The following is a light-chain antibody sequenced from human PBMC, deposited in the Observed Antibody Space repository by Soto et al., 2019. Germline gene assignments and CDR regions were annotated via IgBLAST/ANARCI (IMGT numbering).Light chain of an antibody. Sequence: IQLTQAPSFLSASLGDRVTITCRASQGISSYLAWYQQKPGKAPKLLIHAASTLQSGVPSRFSGSGSGTEFTLTISSLQPDDFATYYCQQYNSYGTLGQGTKVDI. V-gene: IGKV1-9*01. CDR2: AAS. J-gene: IGKJ1*01. CDR3: QQYNSYGT. CDR1: QGISSY.